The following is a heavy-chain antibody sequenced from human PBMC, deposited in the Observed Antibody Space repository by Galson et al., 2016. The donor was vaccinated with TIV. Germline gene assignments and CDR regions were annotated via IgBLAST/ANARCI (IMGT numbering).Heavy chain of an antibody. CDR3: ARAHSTGWDNGDDAFDI. CDR1: GDSLSDLS. J-gene: IGHJ3*02. V-gene: IGHV1-24*01. CDR2: FDPEQHKK. Sequence: SVKVSCKVSGDSLSDLSMHWVRQAPGKGLEWMAGFDPEQHKKIYAQKLEGRVTLTDDTSTDTAFLELSGLSFEDTAVYYCARAHSTGWDNGDDAFDIWGLGTVVTVSS. D-gene: IGHD6-19*01.